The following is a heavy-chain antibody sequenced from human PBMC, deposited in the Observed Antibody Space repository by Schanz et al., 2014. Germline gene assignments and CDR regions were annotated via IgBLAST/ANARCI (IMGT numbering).Heavy chain of an antibody. V-gene: IGHV3-48*04. CDR1: GFTFSSYA. CDR3: ARVALPGYSSPRDAFDI. CDR2: ITYNGGTI. J-gene: IGHJ3*02. Sequence: EVQLVESGGGLVQPGGSLRLSCAASGFTFSSYAMSWVRQAPGKGLEWISYITYNGGTIYYADSVKGRFTISRDNAKNSLYLQMNGLRAEDTAVYYCARVALPGYSSPRDAFDIWGQGTMVTVSS. D-gene: IGHD5-18*01.